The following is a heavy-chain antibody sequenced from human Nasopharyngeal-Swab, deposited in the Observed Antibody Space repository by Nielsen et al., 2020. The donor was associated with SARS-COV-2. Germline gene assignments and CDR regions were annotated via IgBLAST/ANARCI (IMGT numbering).Heavy chain of an antibody. V-gene: IGHV3-53*01. J-gene: IGHJ6*03. CDR2: IYSGGST. Sequence: GESLKISCAASGFTVSSNYMSWVRQAPGKGLEWVSVIYSGGSTYYADSVKGRLTISRDNSKNTLYLQMNSLRAEDTAVYYCARVSGGDCYSFCYYYYYMDVWGKGTTVTVSS. CDR3: ARVSGGDCYSFCYYYYYMDV. D-gene: IGHD2-21*02. CDR1: GFTVSSNY.